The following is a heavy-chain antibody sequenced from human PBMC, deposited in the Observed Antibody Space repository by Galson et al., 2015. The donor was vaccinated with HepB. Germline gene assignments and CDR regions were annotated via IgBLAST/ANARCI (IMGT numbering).Heavy chain of an antibody. J-gene: IGHJ6*03. CDR2: INAGNGNT. Sequence: SVKVSCKASGYTFTSYAMHWVRQAPGQRHEWMGWINAGNGNTKYSQKFQGRVTITRDTSASTAYMELSSLRSEDTAVYYCASPGGYGSDYYYYYMDVWGKGTTVTVSS. V-gene: IGHV1-3*01. CDR1: GYTFTSYA. CDR3: ASPGGYGSDYYYYYMDV. D-gene: IGHD3-10*01.